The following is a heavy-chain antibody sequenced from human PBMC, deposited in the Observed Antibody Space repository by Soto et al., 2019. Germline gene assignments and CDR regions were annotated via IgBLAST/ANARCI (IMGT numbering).Heavy chain of an antibody. Sequence: GGSLRLSCAASGFTFSSYAMSWVRQAPGKGLEWVSAISGSGGSTYYADSVKGRFTISRDNSKNTLYLQMNSLRAEDTAVYYCAKEGWLLHRPLNRFDPWGQGTLVTVSS. CDR1: GFTFSSYA. CDR3: AKEGWLLHRPLNRFDP. CDR2: ISGSGGST. V-gene: IGHV3-23*01. D-gene: IGHD3-22*01. J-gene: IGHJ5*02.